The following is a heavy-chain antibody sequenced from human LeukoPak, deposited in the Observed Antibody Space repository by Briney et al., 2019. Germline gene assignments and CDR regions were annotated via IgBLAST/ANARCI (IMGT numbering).Heavy chain of an antibody. J-gene: IGHJ4*02. CDR1: GYTFTSYG. CDR2: ISAYNGNT. Sequence: ASVKVSCKASGYTFTSYGISWVRQAPGQGLEWMGWISAYNGNTNYAQKLQGRVTMTTDTSTGTAYMELRSLRSDDTAVYYCARGQLMITFGGVIPRSHYEFDYWGQGTLVTVSS. CDR3: ARGQLMITFGGVIPRSHYEFDY. D-gene: IGHD3-16*02. V-gene: IGHV1-18*01.